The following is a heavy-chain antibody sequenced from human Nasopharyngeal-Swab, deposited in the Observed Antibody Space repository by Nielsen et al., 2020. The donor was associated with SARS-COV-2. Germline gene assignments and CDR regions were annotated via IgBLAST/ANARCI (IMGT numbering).Heavy chain of an antibody. CDR2: INHSGST. D-gene: IGHD6-6*01. V-gene: IGHV4-34*01. J-gene: IGHJ5*02. CDR3: ARGAHSSSSGVGNWFDP. Sequence: RQAPGKGLEWIGEINHSGSTNYNPSLKSRATISVDTSKNQFSLKLSSVTAADTAVYYCARGAHSSSSGVGNWFDPWGQGTLVTVSS.